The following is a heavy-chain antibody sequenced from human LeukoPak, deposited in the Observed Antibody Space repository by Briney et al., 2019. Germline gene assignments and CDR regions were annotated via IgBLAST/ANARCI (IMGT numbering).Heavy chain of an antibody. Sequence: GSVKVSCKASGYTFTGYYMHWVRQAPGQGLEWMGWINPNSGGTNYAQKFQGWVTMTRDTSISTAYMELSRLRSDDTAVYYCARDVGSWLGYDYWGQGTLVTASS. CDR3: ARDVGSWLGYDY. CDR2: INPNSGGT. CDR1: GYTFTGYY. J-gene: IGHJ4*02. D-gene: IGHD6-19*01. V-gene: IGHV1-2*04.